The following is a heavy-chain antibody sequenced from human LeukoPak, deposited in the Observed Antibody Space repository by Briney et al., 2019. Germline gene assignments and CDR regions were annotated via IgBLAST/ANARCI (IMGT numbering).Heavy chain of an antibody. V-gene: IGHV3-21*01. J-gene: IGHJ4*02. CDR3: ARRRSSSWNTDY. Sequence: GGSLRLSCAASGFTFSSYSMNWVRQAPGKGLEWVSSISSSSSYIYYADSVKGRFTISRDNAKNSLYLQMNSLRAEDTAVYYCARRRSSSWNTDYWGQGTLVTVSS. CDR2: ISSSSSYI. D-gene: IGHD6-13*01. CDR1: GFTFSSYS.